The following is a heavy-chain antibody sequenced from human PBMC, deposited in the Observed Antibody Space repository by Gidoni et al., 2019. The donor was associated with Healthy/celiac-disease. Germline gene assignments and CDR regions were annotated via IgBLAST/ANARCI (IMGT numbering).Heavy chain of an antibody. CDR1: GGSISTRSYY. CDR2: IYYSGST. J-gene: IGHJ4*02. CDR3: ARQYCSGGSCSTRHFDY. Sequence: QLQLQESAPGLVMPSASLSLPCTVSGGSISTRSYYWGWIRQPPGKGLEWIGGIYYSGSTYYNPSLKSRVTISVDTSKNQFSLKLSSVTAADTAVYYCARQYCSGGSCSTRHFDYWGQGTLVTVSS. V-gene: IGHV4-39*01. D-gene: IGHD2-15*01.